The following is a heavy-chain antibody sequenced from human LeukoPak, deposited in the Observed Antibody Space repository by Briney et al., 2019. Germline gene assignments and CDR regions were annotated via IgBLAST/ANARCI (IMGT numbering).Heavy chain of an antibody. J-gene: IGHJ4*02. D-gene: IGHD6-13*01. Sequence: GGSLRLSCAASGFTFSDYYMSWIRQAPGKGLEWVSYISSSGSTIYYADSVKGRFTISRDNAKNSVYLQMNSLRAEDTAVYYCAREPSYSSSWYTSCDYWGQGTLVTVSS. V-gene: IGHV3-11*04. CDR2: ISSSGSTI. CDR3: AREPSYSSSWYTSCDY. CDR1: GFTFSDYY.